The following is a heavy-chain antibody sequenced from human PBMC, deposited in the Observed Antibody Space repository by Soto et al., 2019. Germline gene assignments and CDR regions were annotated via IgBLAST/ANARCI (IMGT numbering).Heavy chain of an antibody. D-gene: IGHD2-15*01. V-gene: IGHV3-23*01. CDR1: GFTLSSYA. J-gene: IGHJ3*02. Sequence: GGSLRLSCAASGFTLSSYAMNWVRQAPGKGLEWVSAISGSGDRTYYADSVKGRFTVSRDNSKNTLYLLLNSLRAEDTAIYYCARVAGDGGSGSGAFHIWGQGTLVTVSS. CDR3: ARVAGDGGSGSGAFHI. CDR2: ISGSGDRT.